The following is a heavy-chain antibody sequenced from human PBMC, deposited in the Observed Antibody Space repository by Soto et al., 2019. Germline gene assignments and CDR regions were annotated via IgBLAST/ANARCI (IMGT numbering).Heavy chain of an antibody. D-gene: IGHD5-18*01. CDR3: ARGRGFRYGDRELYFEY. V-gene: IGHV4-31*03. Sequence: QVHLQESGPGQVEPSQTVSITCSVSGGSINSGPYYWSWIRQRPGKGLAWIGYIYYSGNTYYNPSLKSRLTMSVDTSTNQFSLNLSSVTAADTAVYYCARGRGFRYGDRELYFEYWGQGILITISS. CDR2: IYYSGNT. J-gene: IGHJ4*02. CDR1: GGSINSGPYY.